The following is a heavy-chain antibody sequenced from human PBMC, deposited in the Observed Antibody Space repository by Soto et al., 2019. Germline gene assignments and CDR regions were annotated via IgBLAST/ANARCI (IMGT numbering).Heavy chain of an antibody. Sequence: QLQLQESGPGLVKPSETLSLTCSVSGGSISSGSYYWGWIRQPPGKGLEWIGSIYYSGTTHYNPSLKSRVTISVDTSKNQFSLKLTSVTAADTAVYYCARQGPRDGYNLVDYWGQGTLVTVSS. V-gene: IGHV4-39*01. D-gene: IGHD5-12*01. J-gene: IGHJ4*02. CDR2: IYYSGTT. CDR1: GGSISSGSYY. CDR3: ARQGPRDGYNLVDY.